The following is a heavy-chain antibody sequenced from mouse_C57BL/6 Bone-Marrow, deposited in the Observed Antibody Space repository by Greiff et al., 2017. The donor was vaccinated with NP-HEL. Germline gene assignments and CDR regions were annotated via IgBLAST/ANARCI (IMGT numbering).Heavy chain of an antibody. CDR3: ARSYYYGSSPNQPNFDY. CDR2: IYPRSGNT. D-gene: IGHD1-1*01. V-gene: IGHV1-81*01. J-gene: IGHJ2*01. CDR1: GYTFTSYG. Sequence: VQVVESGAELARPGASVKLSCKASGYTFTSYGISWVKQRTGQGLEWIGEIYPRSGNTYYNEKFKGKATLTADKSSSTAYMELRSLTSEDSAVYFCARSYYYGSSPNQPNFDYWGQGTTLTVSS.